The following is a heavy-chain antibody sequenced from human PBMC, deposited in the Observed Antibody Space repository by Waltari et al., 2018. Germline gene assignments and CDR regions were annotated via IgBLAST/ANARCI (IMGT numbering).Heavy chain of an antibody. Sequence: QVQLQESGPGLVKPSQTLSLTCTVSGGSISSGGYYWSWIRQPPGKGLEWIGYIYYSGSTYYNPSLKSRVTISVDTSKNQFSLKLSSVTAADTAVYYCAREAYCSSTSCYEGAFDYWGQGTLVTVSS. J-gene: IGHJ4*02. CDR3: AREAYCSSTSCYEGAFDY. CDR2: IYYSGST. V-gene: IGHV4-31*03. CDR1: GGSISSGGYY. D-gene: IGHD2-2*01.